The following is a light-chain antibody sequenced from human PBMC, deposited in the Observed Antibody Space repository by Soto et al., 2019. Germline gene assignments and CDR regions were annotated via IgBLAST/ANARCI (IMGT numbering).Light chain of an antibody. CDR3: AAWDDSLNGYV. CDR1: SSNIGANT. CDR2: SHS. V-gene: IGLV1-44*01. J-gene: IGLJ1*01. Sequence: VLTQPPSASGTPGQRVAFSCSGSSSNIGANTVNWYQQLPGAAPKLLIYSHSQRPSGVPDRFSGSKSGTSASLAISGLQSDDEADYYCAAWDDSLNGYVFGTGTKVTVL.